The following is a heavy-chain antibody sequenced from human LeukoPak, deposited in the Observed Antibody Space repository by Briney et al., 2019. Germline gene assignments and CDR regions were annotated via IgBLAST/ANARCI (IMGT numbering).Heavy chain of an antibody. Sequence: ASVNVSCKASGGTFSSYAISWVRQAPGQGLEWMGGIIPIFGTANYAQKFQGRVTITADESTSTAYMELSSLRSEDTAVYYCARTKVVITTPYYFDYWGQGTLVTVSS. J-gene: IGHJ4*02. V-gene: IGHV1-69*13. D-gene: IGHD3-22*01. CDR1: GGTFSSYA. CDR3: ARTKVVITTPYYFDY. CDR2: IIPIFGTA.